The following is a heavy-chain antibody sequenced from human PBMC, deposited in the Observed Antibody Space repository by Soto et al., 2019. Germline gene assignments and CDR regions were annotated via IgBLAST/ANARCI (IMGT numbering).Heavy chain of an antibody. V-gene: IGHV4-34*01. J-gene: IGHJ6*02. CDR3: ARRRMLLHYYYGMDV. CDR1: GGSFSGYY. D-gene: IGHD3-16*01. CDR2: INHSGST. Sequence: SETLSLTCAVYGGSFSGYYWSWIRQPPGKGLEWIGEINHSGSTNYNPSLKSRVTISVDTSKNQFSLKLSSVTAADTAVYYCARRRMLLHYYYGMDVWGQGTTVTVSS.